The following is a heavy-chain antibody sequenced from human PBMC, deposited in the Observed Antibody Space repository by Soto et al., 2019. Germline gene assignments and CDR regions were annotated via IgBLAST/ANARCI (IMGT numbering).Heavy chain of an antibody. CDR3: ARGSMVRGPTPFDY. CDR1: GGSIRSYY. D-gene: IGHD3-10*01. CDR2: VYYSGSA. Sequence: SETLSLTCNVSGGSIRSYYWNWIRQPPGKTLEWIGDVYYSGSANYNPSLKSRVTISVDMSRNQFSLKLNSVTAADTAVYYCARGSMVRGPTPFDYWGQGTLVTVSP. V-gene: IGHV4-59*01. J-gene: IGHJ4*02.